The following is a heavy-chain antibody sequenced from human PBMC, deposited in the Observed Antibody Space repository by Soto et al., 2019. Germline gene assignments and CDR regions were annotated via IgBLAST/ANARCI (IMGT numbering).Heavy chain of an antibody. D-gene: IGHD2-2*01. CDR2: ISAYNGNT. Sequence: ASVKVSCKASGYTFTSYGISWVRQAPGQGLEWMGWISAYNGNTNYAQKLQGRVTMTTDTSTSTVYMELRSLRSDDTAVYYCASSYCSSTSCYLILDYWGQGTLVTVSS. CDR1: GYTFTSYG. V-gene: IGHV1-18*01. CDR3: ASSYCSSTSCYLILDY. J-gene: IGHJ4*02.